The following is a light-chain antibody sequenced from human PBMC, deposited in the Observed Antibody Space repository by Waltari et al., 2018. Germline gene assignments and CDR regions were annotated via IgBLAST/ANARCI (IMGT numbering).Light chain of an antibody. CDR3: QQANSFPIT. V-gene: IGKV1D-12*01. CDR1: QDISSW. Sequence: DIQMTPSPSSVSASVGDRVTITCRASQDISSWLAWYQQKPGKAPKLLIYGASTLQSGVPSRFSGSGSGTDFTLTISSLQPEDFATYFCQQANSFPITFGQGTRLEIK. CDR2: GAS. J-gene: IGKJ5*01.